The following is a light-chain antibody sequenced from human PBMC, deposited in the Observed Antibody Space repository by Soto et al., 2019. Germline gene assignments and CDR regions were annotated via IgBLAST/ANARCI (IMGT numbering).Light chain of an antibody. V-gene: IGKV1-5*03. J-gene: IGKJ1*01. CDR1: QSINTW. Sequence: DIQLTHSPSTLSASVGVTINITCRASQSINTWLAWYQQRPGKAPKLLIYKASSLEGGVPSRFSGSGSGTEFTLTISSLQPDDFATYYCQHYNSYSEAFGQGTKVDIK. CDR2: KAS. CDR3: QHYNSYSEA.